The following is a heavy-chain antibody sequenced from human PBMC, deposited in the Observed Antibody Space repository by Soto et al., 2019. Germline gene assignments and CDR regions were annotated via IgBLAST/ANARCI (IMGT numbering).Heavy chain of an antibody. D-gene: IGHD5-18*01. V-gene: IGHV4-31*03. CDR2: IYYSGST. CDR1: GGSISSGGYY. CDR3: ASSTMATAYYYMDV. J-gene: IGHJ6*03. Sequence: QVQLQESGPGLVKPSQTLSLTCTVSGGSISSGGYYWSWIRQHPGKGLEWIGYIYYSGSTYYNPSLKSRVTISVDPSKNQFSLKLSSVTAADTAVYYCASSTMATAYYYMDVWGKGTTVTVSS.